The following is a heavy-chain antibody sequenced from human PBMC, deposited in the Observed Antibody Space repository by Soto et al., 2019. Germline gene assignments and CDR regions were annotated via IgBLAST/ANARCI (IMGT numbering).Heavy chain of an antibody. J-gene: IGHJ4*02. CDR2: IITYNGNT. Sequence: ASEKVSCKASGYTFSSYTISWVRQAPGQGLEEMGWIITYNGNTNYAQKLQGRVTMTTDTSTTTAYMDLRSLRSDDTAVYYCARTGPPVDYWGQGTLVTVSS. CDR1: GYTFSSYT. V-gene: IGHV1-18*01. CDR3: ARTGPPVDY.